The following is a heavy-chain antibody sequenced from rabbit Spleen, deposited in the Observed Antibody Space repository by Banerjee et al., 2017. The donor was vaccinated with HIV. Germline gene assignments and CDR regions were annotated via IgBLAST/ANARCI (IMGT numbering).Heavy chain of an antibody. V-gene: IGHV1S40*01. Sequence: QSLEESGGDLVKPGASLTLTCIASGVSFSISSYMCWVRQAPGKGLEWIACIDAGSSGFTYFATWAKGRFTISKISSTTVTLQMTRLTAADTATYFCARDTSSSFSSYGMDLWGQGTLVTVS. CDR3: ARDTSSSFSSYGMDL. CDR1: GVSFSISSY. D-gene: IGHD1-1*01. CDR2: IDAGSSGFT. J-gene: IGHJ6*01.